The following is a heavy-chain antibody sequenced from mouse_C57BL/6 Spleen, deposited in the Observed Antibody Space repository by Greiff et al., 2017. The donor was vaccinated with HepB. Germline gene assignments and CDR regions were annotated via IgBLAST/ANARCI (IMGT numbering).Heavy chain of an antibody. V-gene: IGHV5-12*01. Sequence: EVQLVESGGGLVQPGGSLKLSCAASGFTFSDYYMYWVRQTPEKRLEWVAYISNGGGSTYYPDTVKGRFTISRDNAKNTLYLQMSRLKSEDTAMYYCARHYGSSYFDYWGQGTTLTVSS. J-gene: IGHJ2*01. CDR1: GFTFSDYY. CDR2: ISNGGGST. CDR3: ARHYGSSYFDY. D-gene: IGHD1-1*01.